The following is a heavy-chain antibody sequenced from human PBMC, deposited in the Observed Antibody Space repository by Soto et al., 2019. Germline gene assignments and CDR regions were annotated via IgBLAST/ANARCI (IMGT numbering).Heavy chain of an antibody. CDR3: VKRNCGNCPWSS. CDR2: FRESGETT. Sequence: GGSLRLSCAASGFGFTFSTSAMSWVRQAPGKGLEWVSTFRESGETTFYADSVKGRFTISRDNSKSTLHLQMNSLRADDTAVYYCVKRNCGNCPWSSWGQGTLVTVSS. CDR1: GFGFTFSTSA. J-gene: IGHJ4*02. V-gene: IGHV3-23*01. D-gene: IGHD2-21*01.